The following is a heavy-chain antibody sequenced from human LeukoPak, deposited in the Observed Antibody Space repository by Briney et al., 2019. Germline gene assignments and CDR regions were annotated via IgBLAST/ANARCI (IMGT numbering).Heavy chain of an antibody. J-gene: IGHJ4*02. CDR2: IRPEGTTT. CDR1: GFTFSTYW. Sequence: GGSLRLSCAASGFTFSTYWMHWVRQAPGKGLVWVARIRPEGTTTAYADSVKGRFTISRDNAKNTMFLQMNSLSAEDTAVYYCARDLDWILFDYWGQGTLVTVSS. D-gene: IGHD3-9*01. V-gene: IGHV3-74*03. CDR3: ARDLDWILFDY.